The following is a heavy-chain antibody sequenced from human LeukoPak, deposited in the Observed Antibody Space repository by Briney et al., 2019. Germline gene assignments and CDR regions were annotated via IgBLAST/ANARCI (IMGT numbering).Heavy chain of an antibody. CDR3: ARGGLPNWFDP. CDR1: GDSFSSVSYY. Sequence: PAQTLSLTCTVSGDSFSSVSYYWSWIRQPAGKGLEWIGRIYATGSTNYNPSLKSRVTISVDTSKNQFSLKLSSVAAADTAVYYCARGGLPNWFDPWGQGTLVTVSS. D-gene: IGHD5/OR15-5a*01. V-gene: IGHV4-61*02. J-gene: IGHJ5*02. CDR2: IYATGST.